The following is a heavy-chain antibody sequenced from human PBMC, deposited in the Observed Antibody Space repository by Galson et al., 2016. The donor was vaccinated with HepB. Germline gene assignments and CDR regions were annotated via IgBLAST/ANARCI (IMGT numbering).Heavy chain of an antibody. Sequence: SLRLSCAASGFTVSNNYMRWVRQAPGKGLEWVSLIYNGGSTYYADSVEGRFTISRDSSKNTLYLQMNSLRAEDTAVYYCARNRHCSGGSCYGAWGQGTLVTVSS. CDR1: GFTVSNNY. CDR3: ARNRHCSGGSCYGA. D-gene: IGHD2-15*01. CDR2: IYNGGST. V-gene: IGHV3-66*01. J-gene: IGHJ5*02.